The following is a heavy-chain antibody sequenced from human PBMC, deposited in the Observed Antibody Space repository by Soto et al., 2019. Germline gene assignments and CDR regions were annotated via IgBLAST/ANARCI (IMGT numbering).Heavy chain of an antibody. CDR1: GFIFSSYA. D-gene: IGHD2-15*01. Sequence: QVQLVESGGGVVQPGRSLRLSCAASGFIFSSYAMHWVRQAPGKGLEWVALISYDGSNKDYADSVKGRFTISRDNSKNTLYLQMNSLGAEDTAVYYCARVSALRAFDPWGQGTLVTVSS. V-gene: IGHV3-30-3*01. CDR2: ISYDGSNK. J-gene: IGHJ5*02. CDR3: ARVSALRAFDP.